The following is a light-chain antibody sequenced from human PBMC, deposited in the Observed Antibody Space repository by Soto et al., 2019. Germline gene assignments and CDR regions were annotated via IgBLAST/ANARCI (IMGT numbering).Light chain of an antibody. Sequence: DIQMTQSPSSLSASVGDRVTITCRASQSISSYLNWYQQKPGKAPELLIYAASTLQSGVPSRFSGSGSGTDFTLTISCLQSEDFATYYCQQYYSFPRTFGGGTKVDNK. CDR1: QSISSY. CDR2: AAS. J-gene: IGKJ4*01. CDR3: QQYYSFPRT. V-gene: IGKV1-39*01.